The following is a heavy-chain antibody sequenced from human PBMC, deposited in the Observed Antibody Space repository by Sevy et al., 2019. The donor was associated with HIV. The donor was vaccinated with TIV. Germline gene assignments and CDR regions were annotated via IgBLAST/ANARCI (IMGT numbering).Heavy chain of an antibody. CDR1: GFTFSSYS. D-gene: IGHD1-26*01. Sequence: GGSLRLSCAASGFTFSSYSMNWVRQAPGKGLEWVSSISSSSSYIYYADSVKGRFTISRDNAKNSLYLQMNSLRAEDTAVYYCARGLEGWEGETLLDYWGQGTLVTVSS. J-gene: IGHJ4*02. CDR2: ISSSSSYI. V-gene: IGHV3-21*01. CDR3: ARGLEGWEGETLLDY.